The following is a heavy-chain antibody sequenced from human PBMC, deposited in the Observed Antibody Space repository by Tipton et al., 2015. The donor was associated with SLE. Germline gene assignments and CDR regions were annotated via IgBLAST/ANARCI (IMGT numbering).Heavy chain of an antibody. CDR2: IYTSGST. D-gene: IGHD4-17*01. J-gene: IGHJ1*01. CDR3: ARGRGYGDPEYFQH. V-gene: IGHV4-4*07. Sequence: LRLSCTVSGGSISSYYWSWIRQPAGKGLEWIGHIYTSGSTNYNPSLKSRVTMSVDTSKNQFSLKLSSVTAADTAVYYCARGRGYGDPEYFQHWGQGILVTVSS. CDR1: GGSISSYY.